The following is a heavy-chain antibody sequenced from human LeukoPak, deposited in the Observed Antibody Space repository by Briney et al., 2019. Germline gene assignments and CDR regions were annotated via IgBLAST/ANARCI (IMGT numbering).Heavy chain of an antibody. CDR1: GFTFSSYS. CDR3: ARDWKVGATSDLLDY. Sequence: PGGSLRLSCAASGFTFSSYSMNWVRQAPGKGLEWVSSISSSSSSYIYYADSVKGRFTISRDNAKNSLYLQMDSLRAEDTAVYYCARDWKVGATSDLLDYWGQGTLVTVSS. CDR2: ISSSSSSYI. V-gene: IGHV3-21*01. J-gene: IGHJ4*02. D-gene: IGHD1-26*01.